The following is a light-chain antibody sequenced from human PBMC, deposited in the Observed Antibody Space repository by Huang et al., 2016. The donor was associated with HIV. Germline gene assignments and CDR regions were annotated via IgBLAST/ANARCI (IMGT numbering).Light chain of an antibody. CDR3: QQYDSSPWT. CDR2: GAS. CDR1: QRVSGSY. J-gene: IGKJ1*01. Sequence: EIVLTQSPGTGSLSPGERAPPSCRASQRVSGSYLAWYQQKPGQAPRLLLYGASSRATGIPDRFSGSGSGTDFTLTISRLEPEDFAVYYCQQYDSSPWTFGRGTKVEIK. V-gene: IGKV3-20*01.